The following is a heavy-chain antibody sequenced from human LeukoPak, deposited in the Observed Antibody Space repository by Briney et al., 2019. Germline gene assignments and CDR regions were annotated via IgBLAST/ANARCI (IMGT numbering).Heavy chain of an antibody. J-gene: IGHJ3*02. Sequence: SETLSLTCTVSGGSISSSSYYWGWIRQPPGKGLEWIGSIYYSGSTYYNPSLKSRVTTSVDTSKNQFSLKLSPVTAADTAVYYCARDSGMYDAFDIWGQGTMVTVSS. CDR3: ARDSGMYDAFDI. CDR1: GGSISSSSYY. V-gene: IGHV4-39*07. D-gene: IGHD3-10*01. CDR2: IYYSGST.